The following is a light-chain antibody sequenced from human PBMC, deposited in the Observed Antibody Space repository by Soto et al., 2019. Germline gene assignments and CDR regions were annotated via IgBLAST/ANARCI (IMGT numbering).Light chain of an antibody. J-gene: IGKJ2*01. V-gene: IGKV3-15*01. CDR3: QQGHNWPLT. Sequence: EIVMTQSPATLSLSPGERAALSCRASQSINSELAWYQQKPGQPPRLLIYGASTRATGVPARFTGSESGSEFTPTISGLQSEDFAVYYCQQGHNWPLTFGQGTRLEI. CDR2: GAS. CDR1: QSINSE.